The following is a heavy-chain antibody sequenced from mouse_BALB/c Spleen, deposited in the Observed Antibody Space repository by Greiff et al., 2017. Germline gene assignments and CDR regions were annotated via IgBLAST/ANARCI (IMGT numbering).Heavy chain of an antibody. J-gene: IGHJ2*01. V-gene: IGHV5-12-1*01. CDR1: GFAFSSYD. CDR2: ISSGGGST. Sequence: EVKLVESGGGLVKPGGSLKLSCAASGFAFSSYDMSWVRQTPEKRLEWVAYISSGGGSTYYPDTVKGRFTISRDNAKNTLYLQMSSLKSEDTAMYYCARHKDYRYDVDYWGQGTTLTVSS. D-gene: IGHD2-14*01. CDR3: ARHKDYRYDVDY.